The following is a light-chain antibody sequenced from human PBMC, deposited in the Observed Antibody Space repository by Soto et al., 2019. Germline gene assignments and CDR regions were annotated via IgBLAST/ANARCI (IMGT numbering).Light chain of an antibody. J-gene: IGLJ2*01. CDR1: SSDVGGYNF. V-gene: IGLV2-8*01. CDR3: TSYAGSNIPVL. Sequence: QSVLTQPPSASGSPGQSVTISCTGTSSDVGGYNFVSWYQQHPGKAPKLMIYEVTKRPSGVPDRFSGSKSGNTASLTVSGLQGEEEAEYYCTSYAGSNIPVLFGGGTKLTVL. CDR2: EVT.